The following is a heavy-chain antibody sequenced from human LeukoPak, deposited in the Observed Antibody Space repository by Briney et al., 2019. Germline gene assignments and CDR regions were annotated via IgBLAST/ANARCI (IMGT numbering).Heavy chain of an antibody. CDR1: GGSISSYY. V-gene: IGHV4-59*01. D-gene: IGHD3-22*01. CDR3: AGVCYDSSGYFLDY. CDR2: IYYSGST. J-gene: IGHJ4*02. Sequence: PSETLSLTCTVSGGSISSYYWSWIRQPPGKGLEWIGYIYYSGSTNYNPSLKSRVTIPVDTSKNQFSLKLSSVTAADTAVYYCAGVCYDSSGYFLDYWGQGTLVTVSS.